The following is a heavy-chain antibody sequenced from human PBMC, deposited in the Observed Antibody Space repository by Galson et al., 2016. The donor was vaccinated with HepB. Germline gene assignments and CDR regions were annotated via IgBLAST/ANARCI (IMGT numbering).Heavy chain of an antibody. D-gene: IGHD2/OR15-2a*01. CDR2: TRNKVNSYTT. Sequence: SLRLSCAASGFRFSEHYMDWVRQAPGKGLERVGRTRNKVNSYTTEYAASVKGRFTISRDDSKNSLYLQMNSLKTEDTALYYCARPSGKYSGGFDIWGQGTMVTVSS. CDR3: ARPSGKYSGGFDI. J-gene: IGHJ3*02. CDR1: GFRFSEHY. V-gene: IGHV3-72*01.